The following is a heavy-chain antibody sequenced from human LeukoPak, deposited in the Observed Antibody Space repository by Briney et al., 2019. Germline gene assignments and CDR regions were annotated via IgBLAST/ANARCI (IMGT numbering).Heavy chain of an antibody. J-gene: IGHJ6*03. CDR3: ARGVTPLGVWYYYYYMDV. D-gene: IGHD3-16*01. CDR1: GGSVRGSSFY. CDR2: IYFTGST. V-gene: IGHV4-39*07. Sequence: PPETLSLTCTVSGGSVRGSSFYWGWLRQPPGKGLEWIGDIYFTGSTYYNPSVKSRVTMSLDTSKNQVSLKLSSVTAADTAVYYCARGVTPLGVWYYYYYMDVWGKGTTVTVSS.